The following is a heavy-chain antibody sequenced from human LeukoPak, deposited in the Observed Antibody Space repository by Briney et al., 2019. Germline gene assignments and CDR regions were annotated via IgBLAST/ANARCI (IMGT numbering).Heavy chain of an antibody. CDR3: ARGGSLKCCCSTSCYNHDY. CDR1: GFTFSRYS. J-gene: IGHJ4*02. CDR2: ISSSSSYI. Sequence: GGSLRLSCAASGFTFSRYSMNWVRQAPGKGLEWVSSISSSSSYIYYADSVKGRFTISRDNAKNSLYLQMNSLRAEDTAVYYCARGGSLKCCCSTSCYNHDYWGQGTLVTVSS. V-gene: IGHV3-21*01. D-gene: IGHD2-2*02.